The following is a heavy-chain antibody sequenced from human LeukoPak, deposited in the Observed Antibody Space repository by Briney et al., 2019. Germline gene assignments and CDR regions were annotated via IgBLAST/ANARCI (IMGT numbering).Heavy chain of an antibody. CDR1: GFTFSSYG. CDR2: IWYDGSNK. V-gene: IGHV3-33*01. D-gene: IGHD3-10*01. CDR3: AREDYGSGNYQAFDY. J-gene: IGHJ4*02. Sequence: GRSLRLSCAASGFTFSSYGMHWVRQAPGKGLEWVAVIWYDGSNKYYADSVKGRFTISRDNSKNTLYLQMNSLRAEDTAVYYCAREDYGSGNYQAFDYWGQGTLVTVSS.